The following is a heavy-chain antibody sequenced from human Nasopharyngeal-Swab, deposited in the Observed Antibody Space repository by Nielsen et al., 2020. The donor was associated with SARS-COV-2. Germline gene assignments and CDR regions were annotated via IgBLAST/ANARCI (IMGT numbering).Heavy chain of an antibody. V-gene: IGHV4-59*01. D-gene: IGHD3-16*01. Sequence: RQAPGKGLEWIGYIYYSGSTNYNPSLKSRVTISVDTSKNQFSLKVSSVTAADTAVYYCARDGYASGIDYWGQGTLVTVSS. CDR2: IYYSGST. J-gene: IGHJ4*02. CDR3: ARDGYASGIDY.